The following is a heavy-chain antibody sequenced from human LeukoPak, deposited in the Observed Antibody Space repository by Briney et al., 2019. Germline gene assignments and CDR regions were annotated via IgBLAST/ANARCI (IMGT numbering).Heavy chain of an antibody. CDR2: IRSKANSYAT. V-gene: IGHV3-73*01. J-gene: IGHJ6*02. Sequence: GGSLRLSCAASGFTFSGSAVLGVRQASGKGLEWVGRIRSKANSYATAYAASVKGRFTISRDDSKTTAYLQMNSLKTEDTAVYYCTRRGSYYVMDVWGQGTTVTVSS. CDR1: GFTFSGSA. D-gene: IGHD1-14*01. CDR3: TRRGSYYVMDV.